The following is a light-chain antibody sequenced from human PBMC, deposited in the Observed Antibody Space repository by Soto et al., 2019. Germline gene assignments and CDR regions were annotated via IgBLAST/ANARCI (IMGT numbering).Light chain of an antibody. CDR3: QHYNYGPGT. V-gene: IGKV3-15*01. J-gene: IGKJ1*01. Sequence: EIVMTQSPATLSVSPGERATLSCKASRSVRSNLAWYQQKPGQAPRLLISGASTRATGITDRFSGSGSGTEFTLTINSRPSEDFAVYYWQHYNYGPGTFGQGTKVEIK. CDR2: GAS. CDR1: RSVRSN.